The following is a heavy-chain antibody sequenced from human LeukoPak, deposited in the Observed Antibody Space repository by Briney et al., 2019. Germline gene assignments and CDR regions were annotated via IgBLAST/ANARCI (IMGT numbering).Heavy chain of an antibody. CDR3: ARDHSSSWYFDC. CDR1: GYTFTDYY. D-gene: IGHD6-13*01. V-gene: IGHV1-2*02. CDR2: INPNSGAT. J-gene: IGHJ4*02. Sequence: GSSVKVSCKASGYTFTDYYMHWVRQAPGQGLEWMGWINPNSGATNYAQNFQGRVTLTRDTSISTAYMELTRLRSDDTAVYYCARDHSSSWYFDCWGQGTLATVSS.